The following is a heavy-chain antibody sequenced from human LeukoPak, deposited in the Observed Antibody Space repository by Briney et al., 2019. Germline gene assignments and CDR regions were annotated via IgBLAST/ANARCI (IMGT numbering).Heavy chain of an antibody. Sequence: GASVKVSCKASGYTFTSYGISWVRQAPGRGLEWMGWISAYNGNTNYAQKLQGRVTMTTDTSTSTAYMELRSLRSDDTAVYYCARVVVVAATPGDPRYYYYYMDVWGKGTTVTVSS. CDR3: ARVVVVAATPGDPRYYYYYMDV. CDR1: GYTFTSYG. J-gene: IGHJ6*03. V-gene: IGHV1-18*01. CDR2: ISAYNGNT. D-gene: IGHD2-15*01.